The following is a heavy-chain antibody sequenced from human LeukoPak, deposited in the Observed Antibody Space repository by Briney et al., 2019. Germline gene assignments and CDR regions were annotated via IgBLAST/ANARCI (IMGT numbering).Heavy chain of an antibody. J-gene: IGHJ4*02. CDR3: ARGRGSLPTKNVDTAMVTGYFDY. D-gene: IGHD5-18*01. V-gene: IGHV3-30-3*01. CDR2: ISYDGSNK. Sequence: GGSLRLSCAASGFTFSSYAMLWVRQAPGKGLEWVAVISYDGSNKYYADSVKGRFTISRDNSKNTLYLQMNSLRAEDTAVYYCARGRGSLPTKNVDTAMVTGYFDYWGQGTLVTVSS. CDR1: GFTFSSYA.